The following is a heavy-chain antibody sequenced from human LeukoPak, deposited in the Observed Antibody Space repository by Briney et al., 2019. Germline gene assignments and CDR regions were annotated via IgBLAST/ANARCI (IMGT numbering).Heavy chain of an antibody. V-gene: IGHV4-4*07. CDR3: ARDGTWDSYGYAFDY. CDR1: GGSISSYY. D-gene: IGHD5-18*01. CDR2: IYTSGRT. Sequence: NPSETLSLTCTVSGGSISSYYWSWIRQPAGKGLEWIGRIYTSGRTNYNPSLKSRVTMSVDTSKNQFSLKLSSVTAADTAVYYCARDGTWDSYGYAFDYWGQGTLVTASS. J-gene: IGHJ4*02.